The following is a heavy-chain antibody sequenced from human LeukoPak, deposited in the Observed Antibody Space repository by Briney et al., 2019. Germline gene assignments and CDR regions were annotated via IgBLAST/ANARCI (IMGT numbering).Heavy chain of an antibody. D-gene: IGHD2/OR15-2a*01. J-gene: IGHJ4*02. V-gene: IGHV3-74*01. CDR3: ARDDGFYSDSSFQDY. CDR1: GFTFSYYW. Sequence: PGGSLRLSRAASGFTFSYYWMHWVRQAPGKGLVWVSRISDDGSRTTYADSVKGRFAISRDNAKNTLYLQMSSLRAEDTAVYYCARDDGFYSDSSFQDYWGQGTLVTVSS. CDR2: ISDDGSRT.